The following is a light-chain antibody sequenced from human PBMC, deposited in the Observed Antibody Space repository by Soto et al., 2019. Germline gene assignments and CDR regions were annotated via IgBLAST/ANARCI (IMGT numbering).Light chain of an antibody. CDR3: QQHNQWPIT. V-gene: IGKV3-11*01. Sequence: EIVLSQSPATLALSPGERATLSFRASQSVSSYLAWYQQKRGQAPRLLIYYVSTRATGIPARFSGSGSGTEFTLTINSLQSEDSAVYYCQQHNQWPITFGQGTRLEIK. CDR1: QSVSSY. J-gene: IGKJ5*01. CDR2: YVS.